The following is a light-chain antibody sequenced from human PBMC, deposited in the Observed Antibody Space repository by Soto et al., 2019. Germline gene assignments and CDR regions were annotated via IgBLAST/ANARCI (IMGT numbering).Light chain of an antibody. CDR2: YDT. CDR3: QVWDSGRDHVV. Sequence: SYVLTQPPSVSVAPGKTARITCGGNNIGTKSVHWYQQKPGQAPVLVIYYDTNRPSGIPERFSASNSGNTATLTISRVEAGDEADYHCQVWDSGRDHVVFGGGTKLTVL. V-gene: IGLV3-21*01. J-gene: IGLJ2*01. CDR1: NIGTKS.